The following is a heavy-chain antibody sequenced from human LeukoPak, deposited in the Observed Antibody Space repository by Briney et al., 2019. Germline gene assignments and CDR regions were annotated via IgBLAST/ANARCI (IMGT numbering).Heavy chain of an antibody. CDR2: IKQDGSER. Sequence: PGGSLRLSGATSGFTFSRHWMTWVRQAPGKGPEWVANIKQDGSERYYVHSVKGRFTISRDNAKNSLYLQMNSLRAEDTAVYYCARDGGHSTDLDYWGQGILVTVSS. CDR1: GFTFSRHW. J-gene: IGHJ4*02. D-gene: IGHD2-8*02. CDR3: ARDGGHSTDLDY. V-gene: IGHV3-7*01.